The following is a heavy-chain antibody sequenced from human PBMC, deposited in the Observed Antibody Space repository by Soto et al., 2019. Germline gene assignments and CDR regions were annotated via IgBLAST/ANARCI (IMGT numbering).Heavy chain of an antibody. J-gene: IGHJ6*02. CDR1: GYTFTSYG. V-gene: IGHV1-18*01. CDR2: ISAYNGNT. D-gene: IGHD3-10*01. Sequence: ASVKVSCKASGYTFTSYGISWVRQAPGQGLEWMGWISAYNGNTNYAQKLQGRVTMTTDTSTSTAYMELRSLRSDDTAVYYCATTVTMVRGVPLVYYGMDVWGQGPTVTVSS. CDR3: ATTVTMVRGVPLVYYGMDV.